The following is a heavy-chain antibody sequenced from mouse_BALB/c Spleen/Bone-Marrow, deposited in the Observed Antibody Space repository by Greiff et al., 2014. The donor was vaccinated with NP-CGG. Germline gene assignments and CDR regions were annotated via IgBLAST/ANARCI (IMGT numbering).Heavy chain of an antibody. CDR2: IYPGNNDA. J-gene: IGHJ3*01. CDR1: GYTFTNHW. Sequence: DVKLQESGTVLARPGASLRMSCKASGYTFTNHWINWIKQRPGQGLEWIGAIYPGNNDAKYTQKFKAKAKLTAVTSTSTADMELSSLTNEDSAVYYCARNWDWVFAYWGQGTLVTVSA. CDR3: ARNWDWVFAY. D-gene: IGHD4-1*01. V-gene: IGHV1-5*01.